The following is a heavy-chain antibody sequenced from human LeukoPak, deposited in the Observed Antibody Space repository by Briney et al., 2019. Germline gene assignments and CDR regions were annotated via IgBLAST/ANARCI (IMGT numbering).Heavy chain of an antibody. J-gene: IGHJ4*02. Sequence: APVKVSCKASGYTFTSYDINWVRQATGQGLEWMGWMNPNSGNTGYAQKFQGRVTITRNTSISTAYMELSSLRSEDTAVYYCARGREIGTMVRGVPDYWGQGTLVTVSS. CDR3: ARGREIGTMVRGVPDY. CDR2: MNPNSGNT. CDR1: GYTFTSYD. D-gene: IGHD3-10*01. V-gene: IGHV1-8*03.